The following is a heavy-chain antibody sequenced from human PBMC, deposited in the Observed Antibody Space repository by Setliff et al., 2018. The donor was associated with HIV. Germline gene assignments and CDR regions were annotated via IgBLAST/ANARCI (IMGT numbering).Heavy chain of an antibody. V-gene: IGHV4-39*01. J-gene: IGHJ5*02. CDR3: ARHVPAGSGTPPLNWFDP. CDR1: GASIARSDYY. D-gene: IGHD1-1*01. CDR2: IYYTGST. Sequence: LSLTCTVSGASIARSDYYWGWIRQPPGKGLEWIGSIYYTGSTYLNPSLKSRVTIFVDTSKNEFSLKMTSVTAADTALYYCARHVPAGSGTPPLNWFDPWGQGTLVTVSS.